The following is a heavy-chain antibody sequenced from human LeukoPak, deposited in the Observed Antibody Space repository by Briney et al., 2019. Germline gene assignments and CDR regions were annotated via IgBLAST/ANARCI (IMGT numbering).Heavy chain of an antibody. CDR2: STPDGSGT. J-gene: IGHJ4*02. CDR3: AKSMSGPNDY. Sequence: GGSLRLSCAASGFTFSSSWIHWVCQAPGKGLVWVSRSTPDGSGTDYADSVKGRFTISRDNAKNTLYLQMNSLRVEDTAVYYCAKSMSGPNDYWGQGTLVTVSS. D-gene: IGHD3-3*01. V-gene: IGHV3-74*01. CDR1: GFTFSSSW.